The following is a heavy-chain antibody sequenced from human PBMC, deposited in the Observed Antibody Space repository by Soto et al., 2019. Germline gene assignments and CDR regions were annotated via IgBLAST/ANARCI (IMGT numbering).Heavy chain of an antibody. V-gene: IGHV3-30-3*01. Sequence: PVGLLRLSGTASGFTFSTYAIHWVRQAPGKGLEWVAVISYDGSNEYYVDSVKGRFTISRDNSKNTLYLQMNSLREEDTAVYYCARGSAGHCNSGTFLDWGQGTLVTVSS. J-gene: IGHJ4*02. D-gene: IGHD3-10*01. CDR1: GFTFSTYA. CDR3: ARGSAGHCNSGTFLD. CDR2: ISYDGSNE.